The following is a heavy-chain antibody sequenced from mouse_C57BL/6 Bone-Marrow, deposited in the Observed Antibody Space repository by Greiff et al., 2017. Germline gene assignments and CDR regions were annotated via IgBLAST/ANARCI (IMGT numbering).Heavy chain of an antibody. D-gene: IGHD1-1*01. CDR3: ARYYADAMDY. J-gene: IGHJ4*01. Sequence: QVQLKQPGAELVRPGASVKLSCKASGYTFTSYWMHWVKQRPGQGLEWIGEIAPSDSDTNYNQKFKGKSTLTVDKSSSTAYMQLSSLTSEDSAVYYCARYYADAMDYWGQGTSVTVSS. CDR1: GYTFTSYW. V-gene: IGHV1-69*01. CDR2: IAPSDSDT.